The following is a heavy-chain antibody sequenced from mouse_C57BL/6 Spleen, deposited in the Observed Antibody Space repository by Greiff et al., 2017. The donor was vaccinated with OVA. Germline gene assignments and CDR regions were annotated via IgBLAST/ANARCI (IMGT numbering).Heavy chain of an antibody. CDR3: TRSMDY. CDR1: GYTFTDYY. CDR2: INPNNGGT. V-gene: IGHV1-26*01. Sequence: VQLKQSGPELVKPGASVKISCKASGYTFTDYYMNWVKQSHGKGLEWIGDINPNNGGTSYNEKFKGKATLTVDKSSSTAYMELRSLTSEDSAVYYCTRSMDYWGQGTSLTVSS. J-gene: IGHJ4*01.